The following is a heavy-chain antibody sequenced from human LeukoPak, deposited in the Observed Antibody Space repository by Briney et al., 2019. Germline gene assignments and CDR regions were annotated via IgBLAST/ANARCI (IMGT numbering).Heavy chain of an antibody. V-gene: IGHV4-34*01. Sequence: SETLSLTCTVYGGSFSGYYWSWIRQPPGKGLEWIGEINHSGSTNYNPSLKSRVTISVDTSKNQFSLKLSSVTAADTAVYYCARATYYYGSGSYKSHSSFDYWGQGTLVTVSS. CDR1: GGSFSGYY. J-gene: IGHJ4*02. D-gene: IGHD3-10*01. CDR3: ARATYYYGSGSYKSHSSFDY. CDR2: INHSGST.